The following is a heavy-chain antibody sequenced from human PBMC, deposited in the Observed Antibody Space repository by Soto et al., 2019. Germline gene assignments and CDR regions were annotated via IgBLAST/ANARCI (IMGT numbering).Heavy chain of an antibody. CDR2: ICYDGSNI. CDR3: ARGHFWSGYHYYFDY. D-gene: IGHD3-3*02. CDR1: GFTFSSYS. Sequence: GGSLRLSCAASGFTFSSYSMNWVRQAPGKGLEWVAVICYDGSNIYYADSVKGRFTISRDNSKNTLYLQMNSLRAEDTAVYYCARGHFWSGYHYYFDYWGQGTLVTVSS. V-gene: IGHV3-33*08. J-gene: IGHJ4*02.